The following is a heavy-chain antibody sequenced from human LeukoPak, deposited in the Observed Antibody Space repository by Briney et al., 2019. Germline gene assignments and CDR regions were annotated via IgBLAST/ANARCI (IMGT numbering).Heavy chain of an antibody. D-gene: IGHD2-8*02. CDR2: IFPSGGEI. J-gene: IGHJ4*02. CDR1: GFTFSTFA. V-gene: IGHV3-23*01. Sequence: GGSLRLSCAASGFTFSTFAMIWVRQPPGKGLEWVSSIFPSGGEIHYADSVRGRFTISRDNSKSTLSLQMNSLRAEDAAIYYCATYRQVLLPFESWGQGTLVTVSS. CDR3: ATYRQVLLPFES.